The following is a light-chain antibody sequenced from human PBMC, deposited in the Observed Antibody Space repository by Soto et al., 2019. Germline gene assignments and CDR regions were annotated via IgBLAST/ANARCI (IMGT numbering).Light chain of an antibody. Sequence: DIQMTQSPSTLSASVRDRVTITCRASQTINSWLAWYQQKPGKAPKLLIYKASSLESGVPSRFSGSGSGTEFTLTISSLQPDDFATYYCQQYNSYPWTFGQGTKLEIK. J-gene: IGKJ2*02. CDR3: QQYNSYPWT. CDR2: KAS. CDR1: QTINSW. V-gene: IGKV1-5*03.